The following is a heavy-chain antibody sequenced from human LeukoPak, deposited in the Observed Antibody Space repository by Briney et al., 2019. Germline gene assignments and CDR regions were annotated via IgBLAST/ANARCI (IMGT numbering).Heavy chain of an antibody. D-gene: IGHD6-19*01. Sequence: GGSLRLSCAASGFTVSSNYMSWVRQAPGKGLEWVSVIYSGGSTYYPDSVKGRFTISRDNSKNTLYLQMNSLRAEDTAVYYCARANLVAGFDYWGQGTLVTVSS. J-gene: IGHJ4*02. CDR3: ARANLVAGFDY. V-gene: IGHV3-66*02. CDR1: GFTVSSNY. CDR2: IYSGGST.